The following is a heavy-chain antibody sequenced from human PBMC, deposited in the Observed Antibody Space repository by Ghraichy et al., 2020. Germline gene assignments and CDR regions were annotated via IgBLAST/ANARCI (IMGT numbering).Heavy chain of an antibody. D-gene: IGHD3-10*01. J-gene: IGHJ4*02. CDR1: GFTFSSYG. V-gene: IGHV3-48*03. Sequence: GGSLRLSCAASGFTFSSYGVNWVRQAPGKGLEWVSYISNGGSTIYYADSVKGRFTISRDNAKNSLYLQMNSLRAEDTAVYYCARGSGRAWDFDYWGQGTLVTVSS. CDR3: ARGSGRAWDFDY. CDR2: ISNGGSTI.